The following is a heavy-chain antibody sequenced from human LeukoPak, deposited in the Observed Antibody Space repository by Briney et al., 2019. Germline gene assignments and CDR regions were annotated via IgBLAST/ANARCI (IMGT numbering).Heavy chain of an antibody. CDR3: AKDNSIAAAGSYFDY. J-gene: IGHJ4*02. D-gene: IGHD6-13*01. CDR2: LSGDGRST. CDR1: GFTFSSYP. Sequence: SGESLRLSCAASGFTFSSYPMTWLRQAPGKGLEWVSSLSGDGRSTYYADSVKGRFTISRDNSKNTLYLQMNSLRAEDTAVYYCAKDNSIAAAGSYFDYWGQGTLVTVSS. V-gene: IGHV3-23*01.